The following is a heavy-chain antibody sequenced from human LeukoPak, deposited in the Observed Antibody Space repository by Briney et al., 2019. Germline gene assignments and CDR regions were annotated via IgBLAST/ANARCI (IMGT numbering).Heavy chain of an antibody. CDR3: ARRKQVNYYYYFMDV. V-gene: IGHV3-7*01. Sequence: GGSLRLSCAASGFTFSSYWLNWVRQAPGKGLEWVANIKEDGSEKYYVDSVKGRLTISRDNAKNSLYLQMNSLRAEDTAVYYCARRKQVNYYYYFMDVWGQGTTVTVSS. CDR2: IKEDGSEK. J-gene: IGHJ6*02. CDR1: GFTFSSYW. D-gene: IGHD1-14*01.